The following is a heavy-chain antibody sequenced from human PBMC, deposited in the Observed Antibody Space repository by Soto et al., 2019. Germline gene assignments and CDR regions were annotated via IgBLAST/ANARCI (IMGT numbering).Heavy chain of an antibody. CDR2: ISPYTANT. J-gene: IGHJ5*01. CDR1: GYTFATYG. CDR3: ARERTTTASSCFDS. Sequence: GASVKVSCKASGYTFATYGVCWVRQAPGQGLEWMGWISPYTANTNYAQKFRGRLTLTADTSTGTAYMELRSLTSDDTAIYYCARERTTTASSCFDSWVQGTMVTVYS. V-gene: IGHV1-18*01. D-gene: IGHD1-26*01.